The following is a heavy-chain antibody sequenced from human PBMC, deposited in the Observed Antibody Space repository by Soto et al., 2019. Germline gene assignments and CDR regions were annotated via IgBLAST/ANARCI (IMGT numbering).Heavy chain of an antibody. D-gene: IGHD2-15*01. Sequence: SETLSLTCTVSRGSISGYYWSWIRQPPGKGLEWIGYIYYSGTTNYNPSLKSRVTMSIDTSRKQFSLKLSSVTAADTAVYYCARAGAATLSDYWGQGALVTVS. J-gene: IGHJ4*02. CDR3: ARAGAATLSDY. V-gene: IGHV4-59*01. CDR2: IYYSGTT. CDR1: RGSISGYY.